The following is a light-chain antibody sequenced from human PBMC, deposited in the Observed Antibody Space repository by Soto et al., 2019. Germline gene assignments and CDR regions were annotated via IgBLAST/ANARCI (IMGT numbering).Light chain of an antibody. CDR1: QDISRW. CDR2: AAS. V-gene: IGKV1-12*01. Sequence: DIQMTQSPSSVSASVGGRVTITCRASQDISRWLAWYQQKPGKAPQLLISAASSLQSGVPSRFSGSGSERDFTLTISSLQPEDFATYYCQQASSYPWTFGQGTKVEVK. J-gene: IGKJ1*01. CDR3: QQASSYPWT.